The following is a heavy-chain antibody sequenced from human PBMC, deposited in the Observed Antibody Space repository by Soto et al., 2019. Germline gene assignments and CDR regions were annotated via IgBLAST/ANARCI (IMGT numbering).Heavy chain of an antibody. V-gene: IGHV4-34*01. J-gene: IGHJ4*02. CDR1: GGSFSGYY. CDR2: INHSGST. CDR3: GVAVAGLREGY. Sequence: QVQLQQWGAGLLKPSETLSLTCAVYGGSFSGYYWSWIRQPPGKGLEWIGEINHSGSTNYNPSHKSRVTISVDTSKKQLSLKLSSVTAADTAVYYCGVAVAGLREGYWGQGTLVTVSS. D-gene: IGHD6-19*01.